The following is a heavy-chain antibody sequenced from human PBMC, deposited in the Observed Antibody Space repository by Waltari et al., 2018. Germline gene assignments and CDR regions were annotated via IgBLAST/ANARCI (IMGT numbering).Heavy chain of an antibody. CDR1: GFTCNSFG. CDR2: ISNDGTDK. J-gene: IGHJ6*02. V-gene: IGHV3-30*18. D-gene: IGHD1-7*01. Sequence: QVQLVESGGGVVQPGGSLSLPRPASGFTCNSFGVPLVRQAPGKGLEWVALISNDGTDKYYGDSVKGRFTISRDNSRNTVHLQMDSLRAEDTAVYYCAKGLWELPPYYYYVMDVWGQGTTVTVSS. CDR3: AKGLWELPPYYYYVMDV.